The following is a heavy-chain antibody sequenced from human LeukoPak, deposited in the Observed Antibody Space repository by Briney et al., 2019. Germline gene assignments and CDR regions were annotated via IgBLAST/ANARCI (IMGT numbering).Heavy chain of an antibody. CDR1: GGSISSSSYY. Sequence: SETLSLTCTVSGGSISSSSYYWGWIRQPPGKGLEWIGSIYYSGSTYYNPSLKSRVTISVDTSKNQFSLKLSSVTAADTVVYYCAIGTAAAVGSDYWGQGTLVTVSS. D-gene: IGHD6-13*01. V-gene: IGHV4-39*07. CDR2: IYYSGST. CDR3: AIGTAAAVGSDY. J-gene: IGHJ4*02.